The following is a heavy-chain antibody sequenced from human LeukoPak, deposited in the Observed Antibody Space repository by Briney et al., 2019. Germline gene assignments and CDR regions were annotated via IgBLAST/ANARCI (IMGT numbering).Heavy chain of an antibody. CDR1: GFTFSHYW. Sequence: GGSLRLSCVASGFTFSHYWLHWVRQAPGKELVWVSRLSPDGSSSIYADSVKGRFTVSRDNAKNTLYLQMNSLRAEDTAMYFCTRSPSLGGNYWGFDYWGQGTLVTVSS. V-gene: IGHV3-74*01. D-gene: IGHD1-26*01. J-gene: IGHJ4*02. CDR2: LSPDGSSS. CDR3: TRSPSLGGNYWGFDY.